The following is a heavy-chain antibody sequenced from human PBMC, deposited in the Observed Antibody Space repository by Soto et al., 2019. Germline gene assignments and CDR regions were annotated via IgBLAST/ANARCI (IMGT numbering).Heavy chain of an antibody. J-gene: IGHJ4*02. CDR2: VYHSGSI. V-gene: IGHV4-4*02. CDR3: ARGTGTTESPYDS. CDR1: SGSISTRNW. D-gene: IGHD1-1*01. Sequence: QVQLQESGPGLVKPSETLSLTCTVSSGSISTRNWWSWVRQSPGKGLEWIGEVYHSGSINYSPSFTSRLTISADKAKNQFSLKLRSVTAADTAVYYCARGTGTTESPYDSWGQGTLVTVSS.